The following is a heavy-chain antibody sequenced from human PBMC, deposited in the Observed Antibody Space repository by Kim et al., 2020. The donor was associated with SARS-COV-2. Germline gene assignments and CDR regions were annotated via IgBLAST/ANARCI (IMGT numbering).Heavy chain of an antibody. V-gene: IGHV4-34*01. Sequence: TNYTPSLKSRVTISVDTSKNQFSLKLSSVTAADTAVYYCARGGSGYSSENWGQGTLVTVSS. CDR3: ARGGSGYSSEN. J-gene: IGHJ4*02. CDR2: T. D-gene: IGHD6-19*01.